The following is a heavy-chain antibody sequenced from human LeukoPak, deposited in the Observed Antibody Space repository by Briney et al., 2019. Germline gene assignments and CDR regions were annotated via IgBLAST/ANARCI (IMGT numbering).Heavy chain of an antibody. CDR3: ARGPYYYDSSGRRRGFDP. CDR1: GGSISSYY. Sequence: PSETLSLTCTVSGGSISSYYWSWIRQPPGKGLEWIGYIYYSGSTNYNPSLKSRVTISVDTSKNQFSLKLSSVTAADTAVYYCARGPYYYDSSGRRRGFDPWGQGTLVTVSS. CDR2: IYYSGST. V-gene: IGHV4-59*08. D-gene: IGHD3-22*01. J-gene: IGHJ5*02.